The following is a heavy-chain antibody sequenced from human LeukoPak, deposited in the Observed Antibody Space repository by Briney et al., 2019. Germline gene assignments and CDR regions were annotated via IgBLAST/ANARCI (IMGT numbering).Heavy chain of an antibody. Sequence: PSETLSLTCAVYGGSFSGYYWSWVRQAPGKGLEWISYITSGSSTIYYADSEMGRFTISRDNAKNSLYLQMNSLRDEDTAVYYCSSAKYYYDSSGYYSGNYYFDYWSQGTLVTVSS. CDR3: SSAKYYYDSSGYYSGNYYFDY. J-gene: IGHJ4*02. CDR1: GGSFSGYY. CDR2: ITSGSSTI. V-gene: IGHV3-48*02. D-gene: IGHD3-22*01.